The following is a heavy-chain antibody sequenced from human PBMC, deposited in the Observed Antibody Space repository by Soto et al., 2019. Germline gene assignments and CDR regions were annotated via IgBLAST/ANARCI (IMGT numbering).Heavy chain of an antibody. D-gene: IGHD6-13*01. V-gene: IGHV3-49*03. CDR2: VRSRAYGGTT. Sequence: PGGTLRLSCTASGFTFGDYAMSWFRQAPGKGLEWVGVVRSRAYGGTTDYAASVRGSFTISRDDSKSIAYLQMNTLRTEDTAVHYCARYTYTSRYSYFGMDVWGHGTTVTVSS. CDR1: GFTFGDYA. CDR3: ARYTYTSRYSYFGMDV. J-gene: IGHJ6*02.